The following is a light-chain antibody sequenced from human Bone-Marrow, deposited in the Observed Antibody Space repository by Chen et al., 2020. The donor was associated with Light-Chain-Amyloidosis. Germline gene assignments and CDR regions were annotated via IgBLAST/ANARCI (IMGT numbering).Light chain of an antibody. Sequence: SYLLTQPSSVSVAPGQTATIACGGNNIGSTSVHWYQQTPGPAPLLVVYDDRDRPSGLPERLSGSNSGNTATLTISRVEAGDAADYYCQVWDRSSDRPVFGGGTKLTVL. CDR3: QVWDRSSDRPV. CDR2: DDR. J-gene: IGLJ3*02. CDR1: NIGSTS. V-gene: IGLV3-21*02.